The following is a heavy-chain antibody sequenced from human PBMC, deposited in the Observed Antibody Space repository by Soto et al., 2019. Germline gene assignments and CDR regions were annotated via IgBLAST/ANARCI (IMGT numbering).Heavy chain of an antibody. CDR1: GGSVSSNSAA. V-gene: IGHV6-1*01. J-gene: IGHJ6*02. CDR3: ARNPGYSTRNGMDV. D-gene: IGHD6-13*01. CDR2: TYYRSKWYN. Sequence: SQTLSLTCVISGGSVSSNSAAWNWIRQSPSRGLEWLGRTYYRSKWYNDYAVSVKSRITINPDTSKNQFSLQLNSVTPEDTAVYYCARNPGYSTRNGMDVWGQGTTVTVSS.